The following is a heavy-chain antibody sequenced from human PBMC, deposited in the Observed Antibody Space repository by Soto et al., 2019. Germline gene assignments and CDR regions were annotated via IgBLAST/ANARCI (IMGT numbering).Heavy chain of an antibody. Sequence: QVQLQESGPGLVKPSETLSLTCTVSGGSVSSGSYYWSWIRQPPGKGLEWIGYIYYSGSTNYNPSLKSRVTISVGTSKNQCSLKLSSVTAADTAVYYCARGFAIAAADRDYWGQGTLVTVSS. CDR1: GGSVSSGSYY. V-gene: IGHV4-61*01. CDR3: ARGFAIAAADRDY. J-gene: IGHJ4*02. CDR2: IYYSGST. D-gene: IGHD6-13*01.